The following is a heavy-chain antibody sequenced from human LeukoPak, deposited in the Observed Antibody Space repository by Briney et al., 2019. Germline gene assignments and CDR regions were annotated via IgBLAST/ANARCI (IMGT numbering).Heavy chain of an antibody. J-gene: IGHJ4*02. D-gene: IGHD6-13*01. CDR2: ISPYNGNT. Sequence: ASVKVSCKASGYTFTSYGITWVRQARGQGLEWMGWISPYNGNTNYAQNLQGRVTMTTDTSTSTAYMELRSLRSDDTAVYYCAKDRSTWSLSDSWGQGTLVTVSS. CDR3: AKDRSTWSLSDS. CDR1: GYTFTSYG. V-gene: IGHV1-18*04.